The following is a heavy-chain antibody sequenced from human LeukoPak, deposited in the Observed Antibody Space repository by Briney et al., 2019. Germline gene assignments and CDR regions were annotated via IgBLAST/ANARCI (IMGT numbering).Heavy chain of an antibody. CDR2: IYSGGST. CDR1: GFTVSSNY. J-gene: IGHJ3*02. CDR3: HGGPGGYAFDI. V-gene: IGHV3-53*01. Sequence: PGGSLRLPCAASGFTVSSNYMSWVRQAPGKGLEWVSVIYSGGSTYYADSAKGRFTISRDNSKNTLYLQMNSLRAEDTAVYYCHGGPGGYAFDIWGQGTMVTVSS. D-gene: IGHD3-10*01.